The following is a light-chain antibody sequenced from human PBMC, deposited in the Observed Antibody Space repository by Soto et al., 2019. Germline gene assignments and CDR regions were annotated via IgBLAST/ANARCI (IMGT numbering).Light chain of an antibody. V-gene: IGKV3-20*01. CDR1: QSVSSDY. Sequence: EIVLTQSPATLSLSPGERATLSCRASQSVSSDYLVWYQQKPGQAPRLLLYGASRRATGIPDRFSGSGSGTDFILTISRLEPEDFAVYYCQHYDNTPPSVTFGPGTKVDIK. CDR2: GAS. J-gene: IGKJ3*01. CDR3: QHYDNTPPSVT.